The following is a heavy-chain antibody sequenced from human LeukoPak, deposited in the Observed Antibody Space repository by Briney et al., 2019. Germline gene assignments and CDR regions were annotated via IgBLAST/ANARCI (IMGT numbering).Heavy chain of an antibody. Sequence: ASVKVSCMASGYTFTSYGISWVRQAPGQGLEWMGWISAYNGNTNYAQKLQGRVTMTTDTSTSTAYMELRSLRSDDTAVYYCARHGAIFGVVIIRDAFDIWGQGTMVTVSS. V-gene: IGHV1-18*01. CDR1: GYTFTSYG. CDR3: ARHGAIFGVVIIRDAFDI. J-gene: IGHJ3*02. CDR2: ISAYNGNT. D-gene: IGHD3-3*01.